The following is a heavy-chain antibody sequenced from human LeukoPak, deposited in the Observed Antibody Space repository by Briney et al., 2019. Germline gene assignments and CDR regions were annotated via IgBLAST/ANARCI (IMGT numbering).Heavy chain of an antibody. CDR3: ARRHQLLWYFQH. CDR1: GGSFSGYY. J-gene: IGHJ1*01. D-gene: IGHD2-2*01. V-gene: IGHV4-34*01. Sequence: PSETLSLTCAVCGGSFSGYYWSWIRQPPGKGLEWIGEINHSGSTNYNPSLKSRVTISVDTSKNQFSLKLSSVTAADTAVYYCARRHQLLWYFQHWGQGALVTVSS. CDR2: INHSGST.